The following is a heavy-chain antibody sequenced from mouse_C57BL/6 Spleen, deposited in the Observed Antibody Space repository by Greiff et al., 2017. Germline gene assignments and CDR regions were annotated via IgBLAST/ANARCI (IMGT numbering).Heavy chain of an antibody. J-gene: IGHJ2*01. D-gene: IGHD2-4*01. Sequence: ESGPGLVKPSQSLSLTCSVTGYSITSGYYWNWIRQFPGNKLEWMGYISYDGSNNYNPSLKNRISITRDTSKNQFFLKLNSVTTEDTATYYCARDDYDVGYWGQGTTLTVSS. CDR2: ISYDGSN. CDR3: ARDDYDVGY. CDR1: GYSITSGYY. V-gene: IGHV3-6*01.